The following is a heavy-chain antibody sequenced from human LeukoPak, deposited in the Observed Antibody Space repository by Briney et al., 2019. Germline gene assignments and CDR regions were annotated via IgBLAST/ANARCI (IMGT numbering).Heavy chain of an antibody. J-gene: IGHJ4*02. Sequence: SETLSLTCTVSGGSISSSNYYWSWIRQPAGKGLEWIGRIYTSGSTNYNPSLKSRVTMSVDTSKNQFSLKLSSVTAADTAVYYCARDWGFTYRYWGQGTLVTVSS. CDR2: IYTSGST. CDR1: GGSISSSNYY. D-gene: IGHD3-16*01. CDR3: ARDWGFTYRY. V-gene: IGHV4-61*02.